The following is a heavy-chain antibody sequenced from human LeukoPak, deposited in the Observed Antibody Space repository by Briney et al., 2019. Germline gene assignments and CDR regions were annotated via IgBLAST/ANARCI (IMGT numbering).Heavy chain of an antibody. Sequence: SETLSLTCTVSGVSISSSNSYWGWIRQPPGKGLEWIGSIYYTGNTNYNPSLKSRVTISVDTSKNQFSLKLSSVTAADTAVYYCAREAGWSMTTDWGQGTLVTVSS. D-gene: IGHD4-17*01. CDR2: IYYTGNT. CDR1: GVSISSSNSY. V-gene: IGHV4-39*07. J-gene: IGHJ4*02. CDR3: AREAGWSMTTD.